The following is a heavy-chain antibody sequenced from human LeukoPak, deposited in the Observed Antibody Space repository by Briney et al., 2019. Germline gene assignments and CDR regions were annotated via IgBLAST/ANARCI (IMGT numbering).Heavy chain of an antibody. V-gene: IGHV3-23*01. Sequence: GGSLRLSCAASGFTFNIYTMYWVRQAPGKGLEWVSGIRHSDGNTYYADSVKGRFTISSDKSKNILFLQMNSLRAEDTAVYYCARGGVLLWFGEPNDIWGQGTMVTVSS. CDR1: GFTFNIYT. CDR3: ARGGVLLWFGEPNDI. J-gene: IGHJ3*02. CDR2: IRHSDGNT. D-gene: IGHD3-10*01.